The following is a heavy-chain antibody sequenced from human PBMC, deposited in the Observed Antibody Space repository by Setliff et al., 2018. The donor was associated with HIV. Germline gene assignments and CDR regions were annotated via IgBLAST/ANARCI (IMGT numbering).Heavy chain of an antibody. D-gene: IGHD5-12*01. CDR2: INWNGGNK. V-gene: IGHV3-20*04. J-gene: IGHJ4*02. Sequence: PSETLSLSCAASGFTFEDYAMSWVRQVPGKRLEWISGINWNGGNKGYADSVKGRFTISRDNSKNTLDLQMNTLRAEDTAMYYCAKVGREYNGYDLTFDSWGQGTLVTVSS. CDR1: GFTFEDYA. CDR3: AKVGREYNGYDLTFDS.